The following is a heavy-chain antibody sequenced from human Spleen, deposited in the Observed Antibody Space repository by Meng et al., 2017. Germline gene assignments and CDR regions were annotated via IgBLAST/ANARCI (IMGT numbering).Heavy chain of an antibody. CDR3: ARGKGWLAYRRGPATVTTFDY. CDR2: INHSGST. J-gene: IGHJ4*02. CDR1: GGSFSGYY. D-gene: IGHD4-17*01. Sequence: SETLSLTCAVYGGSFSGYYWSWIRQPPGKGLEWIGEINHSGSTNYNPSLKSRVTISVDTSKNQFSLKLSSVTAADTAVYYCARGKGWLAYRRGPATVTTFDYWGQGTLVTVSS. V-gene: IGHV4-34*01.